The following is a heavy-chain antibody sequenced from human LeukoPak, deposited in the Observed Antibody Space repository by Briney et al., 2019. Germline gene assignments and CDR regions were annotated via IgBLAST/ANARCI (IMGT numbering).Heavy chain of an antibody. CDR2: INPNSGGT. D-gene: IGHD3-10*01. J-gene: IGHJ4*02. CDR3: ARDLFYSVSGTYYNVGRVFNY. V-gene: IGHV1-2*02. CDR1: GFTFTGYY. Sequence: VASVKVSCKASGFTFTGYYMHWVRQAPGQGLEWMGWINPNSGGTKYAQKFQGRVTMTRDTSITTAYMELTSLRSDDTAVYYCARDLFYSVSGTYYNVGRVFNYWGQGTLVTVSS.